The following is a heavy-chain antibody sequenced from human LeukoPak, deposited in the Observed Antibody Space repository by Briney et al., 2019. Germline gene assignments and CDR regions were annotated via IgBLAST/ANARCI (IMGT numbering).Heavy chain of an antibody. CDR3: ERDYDDNDGYNYVGY. V-gene: IGHV3-23*01. CDR1: GFSFSSYG. J-gene: IGHJ4*02. CDR2: IIGSGGTT. Sequence: PGGPLRLSWAAWGFSFSSYGVSWARQPRGGGRELVKSIIGSGGTTYCADSVKGRFTISRDNDKTSLYLQMHSLRAEDTAVYLCERDYDDNDGYNYVGYWGQGTLVTVSS. D-gene: IGHD5-24*01.